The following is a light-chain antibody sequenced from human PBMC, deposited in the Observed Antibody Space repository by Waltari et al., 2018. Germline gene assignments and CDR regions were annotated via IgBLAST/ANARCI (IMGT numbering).Light chain of an antibody. CDR2: EVS. Sequence: QSALTQPASVSGSPGQSITISCTGTSSDVGGHNYVSWYQQHPGKAPKLMIYEVSNRPSGVSNRVSGSKSGNTASLTISGLQAEDEADYYCSSYTSSSTPVVFGGGTKLTVL. CDR3: SSYTSSSTPVV. CDR1: SSDVGGHNY. V-gene: IGLV2-14*01. J-gene: IGLJ2*01.